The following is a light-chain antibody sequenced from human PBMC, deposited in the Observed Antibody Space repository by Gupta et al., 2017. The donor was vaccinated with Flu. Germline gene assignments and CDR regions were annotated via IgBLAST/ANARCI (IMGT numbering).Light chain of an antibody. CDR2: AAS. Sequence: DIQMTQSPSSLSASVGDRVTITCRASQSISSYLNWYQQKPGKAPKLLIYAASRWQSGVPSRFSGSGSGTDFTLTISSRQPEDFATYYCQQSDSTLWTFGQGTKVEIK. V-gene: IGKV1-39*01. CDR1: QSISSY. J-gene: IGKJ1*01. CDR3: QQSDSTLWT.